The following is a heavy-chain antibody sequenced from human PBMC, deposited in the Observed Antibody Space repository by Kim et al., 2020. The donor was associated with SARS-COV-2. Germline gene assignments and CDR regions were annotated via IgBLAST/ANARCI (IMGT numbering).Heavy chain of an antibody. J-gene: IGHJ6*03. CDR3: AKSLTAGDYSHYYYMDV. CDR1: GFTFDDYA. Sequence: QLVESGGGVVQPGGSLRLSCAASGFTFDDYAMHWVRQAPGKGLEWVSLISGDGGSTYYADSVKGRFTISRDNSIDSLYLQMNSLRTEDTALYYCAKSLTAGDYSHYYYMDVWGKGTTVTVSS. V-gene: IGHV3-43*02. D-gene: IGHD2-15*01. CDR2: ISGDGGST.